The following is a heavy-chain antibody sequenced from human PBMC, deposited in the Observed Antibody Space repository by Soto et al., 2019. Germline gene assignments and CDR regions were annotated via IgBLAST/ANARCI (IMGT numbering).Heavy chain of an antibody. Sequence: QVQLVQSGAELKRPGSSVKVSCKASGGTFGSYTFSWVRQAPGQGLEWMGRVVPLLGITNYAQKSQGRVTITADKSMPTAYMELSSLRTEDTAMYNCARAPDGSGRPEDYWGQGTLVTVSS. V-gene: IGHV1-69*02. CDR2: VVPLLGIT. D-gene: IGHD3-10*01. J-gene: IGHJ4*02. CDR3: ARAPDGSGRPEDY. CDR1: GGTFGSYT.